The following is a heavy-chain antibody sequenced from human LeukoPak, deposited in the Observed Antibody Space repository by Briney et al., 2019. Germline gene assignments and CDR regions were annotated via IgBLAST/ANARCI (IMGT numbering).Heavy chain of an antibody. J-gene: IGHJ4*02. CDR3: ARSEGSWQTTGGYYFDY. CDR2: IKQDGSEK. Sequence: QTGGSLRLSCAASGFTFSSYWMTWVRQAPGKGLEWVANIKQDGSEKYYVDSVKGRFTISRDNAKNSLYLQMNSLRAEDTAVYYCARSEGSWQTTGGYYFDYWGQGTLVTVSS. CDR1: GFTFSSYW. V-gene: IGHV3-7*01. D-gene: IGHD6-13*01.